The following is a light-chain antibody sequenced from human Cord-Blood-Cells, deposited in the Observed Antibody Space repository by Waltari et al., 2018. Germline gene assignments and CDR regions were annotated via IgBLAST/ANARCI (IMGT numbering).Light chain of an antibody. CDR2: QAS. V-gene: IGLV3-1*01. CDR1: TLGDNY. Sequence: YQLTQPPSVYVSPGQTDRITCSGDTLGDNYACRYQHKTGQSPVLVIYQASNRPSGIPVRFSGSNSGNTATLTISGTQAMDEADYYCQAWDSSTYVFGTGTKVTVL. CDR3: QAWDSSTYV. J-gene: IGLJ1*01.